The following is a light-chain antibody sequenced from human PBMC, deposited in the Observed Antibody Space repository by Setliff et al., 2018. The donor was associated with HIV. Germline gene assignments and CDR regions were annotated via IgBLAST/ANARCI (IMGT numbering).Light chain of an antibody. CDR1: KLGNRY. Sequence: SYELTQPPSVSVSPGQTASITCSGDKLGNRYVCWYQQKPGQSPVLLIYQDDKRPSGIPERFSGSNSGNTATLTISGTQAMDEADYYCQAWDSGAYVFGTGTQLTVL. J-gene: IGLJ1*01. CDR3: QAWDSGAYV. CDR2: QDD. V-gene: IGLV3-1*01.